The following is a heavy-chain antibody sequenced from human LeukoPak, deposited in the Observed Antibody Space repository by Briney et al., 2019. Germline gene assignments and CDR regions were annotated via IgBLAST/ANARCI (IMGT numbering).Heavy chain of an antibody. Sequence: GGSLRLSCAASGFTFTTYWMSWVRQVPGKGLEWVAFIRYDGSNKYYADSVKGRFTISRDNSKNTLYLQMNSLRAEDTAVYYCAKVRGGSIAAATLDYWGQGTLVTVSS. CDR1: GFTFTTYW. V-gene: IGHV3-30*02. CDR3: AKVRGGSIAAATLDY. CDR2: IRYDGSNK. D-gene: IGHD6-13*01. J-gene: IGHJ4*02.